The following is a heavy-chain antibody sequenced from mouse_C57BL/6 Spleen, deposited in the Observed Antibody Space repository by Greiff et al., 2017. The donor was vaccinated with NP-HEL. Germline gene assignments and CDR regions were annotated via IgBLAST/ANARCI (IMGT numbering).Heavy chain of an antibody. CDR2: IYPGDGDT. CDR3: SLYAMDY. CDR1: GYAFSSSW. V-gene: IGHV1-82*01. Sequence: QVHVKQSGPELVKPGASVKISCKASGYAFSSSWMNWVKQRPGKGLEWIGRIYPGDGDTNYNGKFKGKATLTADKSSSTAYMQLSSLTSEDSAVYFCSLYAMDYWGQGTSVTVSS. D-gene: IGHD6-2*01. J-gene: IGHJ4*01.